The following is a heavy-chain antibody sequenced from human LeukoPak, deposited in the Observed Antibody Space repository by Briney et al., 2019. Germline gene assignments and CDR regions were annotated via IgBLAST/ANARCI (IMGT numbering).Heavy chain of an antibody. CDR1: GFTFSSYS. D-gene: IGHD3-10*01. CDR2: ISSSSSYI. V-gene: IGHV3-21*01. CDR3: ARVTMVRGGGSLDV. J-gene: IGHJ6*04. Sequence: GGSLRLSCAAPGFTFSSYSMNWVRQAPGKGLEWVSSISSSSSYIYYADSVKGRFTISRDNAKNSLYLQMNSLRAEDTAVYYCARVTMVRGGGSLDVWGKGTTVTVSS.